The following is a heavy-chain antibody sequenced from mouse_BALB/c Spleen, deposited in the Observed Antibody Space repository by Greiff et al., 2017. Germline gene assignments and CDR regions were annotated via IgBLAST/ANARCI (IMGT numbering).Heavy chain of an antibody. CDR2: ISDGGSYT. CDR3: ARDGLLRYLDV. D-gene: IGHD2-3*01. V-gene: IGHV5-4*02. Sequence: DVHLVESGGGLVKPGGSLKLSCAASGFTFSDYYMYWVRQTPEQRLEWVATISDGGSYTYYPDSVKGRFTISRDNATNNLYLQMSRLKSEDTAMYYCARDGLLRYLDVWGAGTTVTVSS. J-gene: IGHJ1*01. CDR1: GFTFSDYY.